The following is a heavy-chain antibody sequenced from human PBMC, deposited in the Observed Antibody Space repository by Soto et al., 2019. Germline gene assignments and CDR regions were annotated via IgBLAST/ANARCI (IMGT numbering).Heavy chain of an antibody. CDR2: IYYSGST. J-gene: IGHJ4*02. Sequence: SETLSLTCTVSGGSISSYYWSWIRQPPGKGLEWIGYIYYSGSTNYNPSLKSRVTISVDTSKNQFSLKLSSVTAADTAVYYCASQSGGSYYFDYWGQGTLVTVSS. D-gene: IGHD1-26*01. V-gene: IGHV4-59*01. CDR3: ASQSGGSYYFDY. CDR1: GGSISSYY.